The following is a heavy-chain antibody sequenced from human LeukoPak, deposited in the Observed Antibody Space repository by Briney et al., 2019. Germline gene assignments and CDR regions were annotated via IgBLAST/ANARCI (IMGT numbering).Heavy chain of an antibody. V-gene: IGHV1-46*01. J-gene: IGHJ4*02. CDR1: GYTFTRYY. CDR3: ARERPPNYFDD. Sequence: ASVKVSCKASGYTFTRYYIHWVRQAPGQGLEWMGIINPSGGSTSYAQKFQGRVTMTRDTSTSTVYMELSSLRSEDTAVYYCARERPPNYFDDWGQGTLVTVSS. CDR2: INPSGGST.